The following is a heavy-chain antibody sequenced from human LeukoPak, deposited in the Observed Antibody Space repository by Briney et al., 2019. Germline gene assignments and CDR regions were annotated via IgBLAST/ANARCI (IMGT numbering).Heavy chain of an antibody. CDR3: IRDFRSADL. CDR1: GFTFRNYG. Sequence: GGSLRLSCAASGFTFRNYGMHWVRQPPGKGLVWVSRIYVDGRTTNYADSVKGRFTISRDNAKNTVYLEMNSLSVEDTATYYCIRDFRSADLWGQGTLVTVTS. CDR2: IYVDGRTT. V-gene: IGHV3-74*01. J-gene: IGHJ5*02.